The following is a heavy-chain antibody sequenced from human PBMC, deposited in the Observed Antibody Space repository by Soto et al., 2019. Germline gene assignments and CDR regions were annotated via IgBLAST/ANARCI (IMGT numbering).Heavy chain of an antibody. D-gene: IGHD6-19*01. CDR1: GFTLSSYA. CDR2: ISGSGGST. J-gene: IGHJ3*02. Sequence: VGSLRLSCADSGFTLSSYAMSGVRQAPVKGLEWVSAISGSGGSTYYADSVKGRFTISRDNAKNSLYLQMNSLRAEDTAVYYCARDQVAVADDAFDIWGQGTMLTVSS. CDR3: ARDQVAVADDAFDI. V-gene: IGHV3-23*01.